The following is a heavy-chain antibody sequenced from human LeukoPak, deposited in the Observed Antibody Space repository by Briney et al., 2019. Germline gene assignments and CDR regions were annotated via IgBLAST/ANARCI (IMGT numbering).Heavy chain of an antibody. Sequence: GSLRLSCAAFGFTFSEYAMHWVRQAPGKGLEWVAVISYDGRQKYYGDSVKGRFTISRDNPKNTLYLQMNSLRDDDTAVYYCARVFLERLTSGYFDNWGQGTLVTVSP. CDR3: ARVFLERLTSGYFDN. D-gene: IGHD3-3*01. V-gene: IGHV3-30-3*01. J-gene: IGHJ4*02. CDR1: GFTFSEYA. CDR2: ISYDGRQK.